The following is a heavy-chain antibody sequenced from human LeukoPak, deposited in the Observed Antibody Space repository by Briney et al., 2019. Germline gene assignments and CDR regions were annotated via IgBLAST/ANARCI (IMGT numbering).Heavy chain of an antibody. CDR3: ATSRVVWGNFDY. CDR1: GYTLTELS. V-gene: IGHV1-24*01. Sequence: ASVKVSCKVSGYTLTELSMHWVRQAPGKGLEWMGGFDPEDGETIYAQKFQGRVTMTEDTSTDTAYMELSSLRPEDTAVYYCATSRVVWGNFDYWGQGTLVTVSS. CDR2: FDPEDGET. D-gene: IGHD7-27*01. J-gene: IGHJ4*02.